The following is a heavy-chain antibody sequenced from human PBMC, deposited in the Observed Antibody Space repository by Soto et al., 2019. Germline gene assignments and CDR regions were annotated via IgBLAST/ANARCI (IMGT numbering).Heavy chain of an antibody. J-gene: IGHJ3*02. V-gene: IGHV3-7*01. CDR3: ARALDRRLHSFFDI. D-gene: IGHD5-12*01. CDR2: IKQDGSEK. Sequence: GGSLRLSCAASGFTFSSYWMSWVRQAPGKGLEWVANIKQDGSEKYYVDSVKGRFTISRDNAKNSLYLQMNSLRAEDTAVYYCARALDRRLHSFFDIWGQGTMVTVSS. CDR1: GFTFSSYW.